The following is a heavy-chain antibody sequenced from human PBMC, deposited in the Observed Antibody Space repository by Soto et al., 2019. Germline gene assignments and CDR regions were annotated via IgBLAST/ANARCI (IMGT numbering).Heavy chain of an antibody. J-gene: IGHJ4*02. CDR1: GFPFRSYG. CDR2: IWYDGSNK. V-gene: IGHV3-33*01. CDR3: ASSIN. Sequence: PXRCLRISGAASGFPFRSYGMHWVRQAPGKGLDWVAVIWYDGSNKDYADSVKGRFTISRDNYKNTLFLQMNNLRVDDKAVYYCASSINWGQGTLVTVSS.